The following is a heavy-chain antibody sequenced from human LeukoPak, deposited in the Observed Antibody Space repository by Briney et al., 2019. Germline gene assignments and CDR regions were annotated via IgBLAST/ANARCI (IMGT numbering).Heavy chain of an antibody. D-gene: IGHD1-7*01. J-gene: IGHJ4*02. CDR3: ARDLTSSWKYGEIDF. CDR1: GYTFTSYG. V-gene: IGHV1-18*01. Sequence: ASVKVSCKASGYTFTSYGISWVRQAPGQGLEWMGWISAYSGNTDYAQRLQGRITMTTDTPTRTAYMELRSLRSDDTAVYYCARDLTSSWKYGEIDFWGQGTLVTVSS. CDR2: ISAYSGNT.